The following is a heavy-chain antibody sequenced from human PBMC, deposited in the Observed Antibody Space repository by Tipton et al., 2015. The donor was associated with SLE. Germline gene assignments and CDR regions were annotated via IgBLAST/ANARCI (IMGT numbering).Heavy chain of an antibody. CDR1: GGSISSGIYY. CDR3: ARGFQC. CDR2: IYTSGST. D-gene: IGHD6-19*01. J-gene: IGHJ4*02. Sequence: LRLSCTVSGGSISSGIYYWSWIRQPAGKGLEWIGHIYTSGSTNYNPSLKSRVTISVDTSKNQFSLKLSSVTAADTAVYYCARGFQCWGQGTLVTVSS. V-gene: IGHV4-61*09.